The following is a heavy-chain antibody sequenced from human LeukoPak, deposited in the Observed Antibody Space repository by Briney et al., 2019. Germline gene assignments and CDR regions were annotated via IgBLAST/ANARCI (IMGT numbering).Heavy chain of an antibody. CDR1: GGTFSSYA. D-gene: IGHD2-21*02. Sequence: SVKVSCKASGGTFSSYAISWVRQAPGQGLEWMGGIIPIFGTANYAQKFQGRVTITADESTSTAYMELSSLRSEDTAVYYCARVGYCGGDCYLYGMDVWGQGTTVTVSS. J-gene: IGHJ6*02. CDR3: ARVGYCGGDCYLYGMDV. V-gene: IGHV1-69*13. CDR2: IIPIFGTA.